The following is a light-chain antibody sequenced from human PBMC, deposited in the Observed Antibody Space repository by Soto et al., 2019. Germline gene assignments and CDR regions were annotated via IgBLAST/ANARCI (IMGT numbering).Light chain of an antibody. CDR1: QSVSSY. J-gene: IGKJ2*01. Sequence: EIVLTQSPATLSLSPGERATLSCRASQSVSSYLAWYQQKPGQAPRLLIYDASNRATGIPARFSGSGSGTDFTLTISRLEPEDFAVYSWQQRSNWLYTFGQGTKLEIQ. CDR2: DAS. CDR3: QQRSNWLYT. V-gene: IGKV3-11*01.